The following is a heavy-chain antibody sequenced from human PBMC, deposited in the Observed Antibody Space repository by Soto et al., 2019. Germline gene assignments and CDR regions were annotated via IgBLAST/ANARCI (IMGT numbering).Heavy chain of an antibody. J-gene: IGHJ4*02. CDR3: ARLGFGLELFLDY. CDR2: IYYSGST. Sequence: QLQLQESGPGLVKPSETLSLTCTVSGGSISSSSYYWGWIRQPPGKGLEWIGRIYYSGSTYYNPSLKSRVTISVVTSTTQLSLTLSSVTAADTAVYYSARLGFGLELFLDYWGQGTLVTVSS. CDR1: GGSISSSSYY. D-gene: IGHD1-7*01. V-gene: IGHV4-39*01.